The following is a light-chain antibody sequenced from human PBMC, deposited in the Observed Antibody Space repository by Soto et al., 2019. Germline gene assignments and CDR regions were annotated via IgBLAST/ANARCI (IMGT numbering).Light chain of an antibody. J-gene: IGLJ3*02. CDR3: SSYTSSDTLV. Sequence: QSALTQPASVSGSPGQSITISCTGTSTDIGAYNFVSWYQHHPGRAPKLMIYDVTNRPSGVSNRFSASKSGNTASLTISGLQAEDEDDYFCSSYTSSDTLVFGGGTKLTVL. CDR1: STDIGAYNF. CDR2: DVT. V-gene: IGLV2-14*03.